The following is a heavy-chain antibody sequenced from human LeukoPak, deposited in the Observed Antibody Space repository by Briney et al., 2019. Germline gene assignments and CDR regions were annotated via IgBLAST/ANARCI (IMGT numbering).Heavy chain of an antibody. V-gene: IGHV3-21*01. Sequence: GGSLRLSCAASGFTFSTYSVNWVRQAPGKGLEWVSSISSSSTYKYYADSVKGRFTISRDNAKNSLYLQMNSLRAEDTAVYYCAGRRITIFGEVIRSRRHYFDPWGQGSLVPVSS. D-gene: IGHD3-3*01. J-gene: IGHJ5*02. CDR2: ISSSSTYK. CDR1: GFTFSTYS. CDR3: AGRRITIFGEVIRSRRHYFDP.